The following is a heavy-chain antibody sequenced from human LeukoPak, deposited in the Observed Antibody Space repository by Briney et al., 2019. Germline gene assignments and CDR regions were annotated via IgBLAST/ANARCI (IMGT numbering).Heavy chain of an antibody. CDR3: ARESLSDTAMA. J-gene: IGHJ5*02. Sequence: SETLSLTCTISGGSISSYYWSWIRQPPGKGLEWIGYIYYSGSTNYNPSLKSRVTISVDTSKNQFSLKLSSVTAADTAVYYCARESLSDTAMAWGQGTLVTVSS. CDR2: IYYSGST. D-gene: IGHD5-18*01. CDR1: GGSISSYY. V-gene: IGHV4-59*01.